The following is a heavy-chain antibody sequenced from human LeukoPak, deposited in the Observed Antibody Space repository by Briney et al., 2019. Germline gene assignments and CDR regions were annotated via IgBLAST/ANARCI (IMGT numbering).Heavy chain of an antibody. D-gene: IGHD2-15*01. Sequence: GGSLRLSCAASGFTFSSYWMHWVRQAPGKGLVWVSRLNSDASTTTYADSVKGRFTISRDNAKNTLYLQMNSLRAEDTAVYYCARAASLALDYWGQGTLVTVSS. CDR3: ARAASLALDY. CDR1: GFTFSSYW. CDR2: LNSDASTT. J-gene: IGHJ4*02. V-gene: IGHV3-74*01.